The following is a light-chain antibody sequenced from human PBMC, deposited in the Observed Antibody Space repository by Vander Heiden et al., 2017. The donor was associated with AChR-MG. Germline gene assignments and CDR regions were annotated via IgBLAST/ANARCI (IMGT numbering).Light chain of an antibody. CDR2: DVS. Sequence: QSALTQPASVSGSPGQSITLSCTGTSSDVGGYNFVYWYQQHPGKAPKFLIYDVSIRPSGVSNRFSGSKSGNTASLTISGLQAEDEADYYCSSYSSTYTRVFGGGTQLTVL. CDR3: SSYSSTYTRV. J-gene: IGLJ3*02. CDR1: SSDVGGYNF. V-gene: IGLV2-14*03.